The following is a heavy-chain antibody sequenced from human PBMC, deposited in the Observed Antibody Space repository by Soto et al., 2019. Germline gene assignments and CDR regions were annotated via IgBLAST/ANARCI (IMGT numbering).Heavy chain of an antibody. D-gene: IGHD2-15*01. CDR3: ARDGRVVVAATRRGAFDI. J-gene: IGHJ3*02. V-gene: IGHV3-21*01. Sequence: GGSLRLSCAASGFTFSSYSMNWVRQAPGKGLEWVSSISSSSSYIYYADSVKGRFTISRDNAKNSLYLQMNSLRAEDTAVYYCARDGRVVVAATRRGAFDIWGQGTMVTVSS. CDR2: ISSSSSYI. CDR1: GFTFSSYS.